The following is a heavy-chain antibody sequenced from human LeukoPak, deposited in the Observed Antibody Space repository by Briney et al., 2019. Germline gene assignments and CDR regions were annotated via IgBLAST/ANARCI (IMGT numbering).Heavy chain of an antibody. D-gene: IGHD2-15*01. V-gene: IGHV3-21*01. J-gene: IGHJ6*02. CDR1: GFSFSSYR. CDR3: ARRYCSGGSCYFYGMDV. CDR2: ISSSSSYI. Sequence: GGSLRLSCAASGFSFSSYRMNWVRQAPGKGLEWVSSISSSSSYIYYADSVKGRFTISRDNAKNSLYLQTDSLRAEDTAVYYCARRYCSGGSCYFYGMDVWGQGTTVTVSS.